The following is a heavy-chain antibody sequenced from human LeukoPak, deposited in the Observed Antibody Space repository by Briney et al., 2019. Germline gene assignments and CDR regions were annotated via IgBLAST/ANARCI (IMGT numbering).Heavy chain of an antibody. V-gene: IGHV3-74*01. J-gene: IGHJ4*02. CDR1: GFTFSSYW. D-gene: IGHD4-17*01. Sequence: PGGSLRLSCAASGFTFSSYWMHWVRQAPGKGLVWVSRINSDGSSTTYADSVKGRFTISRDNAKNTLYLQMNSLRAEDTAVYFCAQTTTVPDYFDYWGQGTLVTVSS. CDR3: AQTTTVPDYFDY. CDR2: INSDGSST.